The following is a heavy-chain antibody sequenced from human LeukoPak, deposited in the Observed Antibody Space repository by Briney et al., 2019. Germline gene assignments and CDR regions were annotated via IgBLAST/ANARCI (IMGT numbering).Heavy chain of an antibody. CDR3: ARLSFSSGWNFDY. CDR1: GGSISSGGYY. Sequence: PSETLSLTCTVSGGSISSGGYYWSWIRQHPGKGLEWIGYIYYSGSTYYNPFLKSRVTISVDTSKNQFSLKLSSVTAADTAVYYCARLSFSSGWNFDYWGQGTLVTVSS. CDR2: IYYSGST. V-gene: IGHV4-31*03. J-gene: IGHJ4*02. D-gene: IGHD6-19*01.